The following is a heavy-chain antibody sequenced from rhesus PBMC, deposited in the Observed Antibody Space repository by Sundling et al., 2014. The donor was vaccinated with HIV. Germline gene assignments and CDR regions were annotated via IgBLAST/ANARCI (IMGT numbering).Heavy chain of an antibody. CDR1: GYSISSDNY. J-gene: IGHJ6*01. Sequence: QLQLQESGPGLVKPSETLSLTCAVSGYSISSDNYWNWIRQPPGNGLEWIGSVYGGSGSNYLNPSLKSRVTLSVDTSKNQFSLKLSSVTAADTAVYYCARAFWTGWGFHGLHSWGQGIVVTVSS. CDR2: VYGGSGSN. D-gene: IGHD3-3*01. V-gene: IGHV4S9*01. CDR3: ARAFWTGWGFHGLHS.